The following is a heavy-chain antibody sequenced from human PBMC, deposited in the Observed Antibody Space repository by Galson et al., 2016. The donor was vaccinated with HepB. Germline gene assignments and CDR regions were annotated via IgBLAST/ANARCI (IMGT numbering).Heavy chain of an antibody. CDR3: SIAVARTHYYFYGMDV. Sequence: SVKVSCKASGGTLSSYAISWVRQAPGQGLEWMGGIIPVFGSTNYAQKFQGRVTFTADESTSTAYMELSSLRSEDTAVYYCSIAVARTHYYFYGMDVWGQGTTVTVSS. J-gene: IGHJ6*02. V-gene: IGHV1-69*13. D-gene: IGHD6-19*01. CDR2: IIPVFGST. CDR1: GGTLSSYA.